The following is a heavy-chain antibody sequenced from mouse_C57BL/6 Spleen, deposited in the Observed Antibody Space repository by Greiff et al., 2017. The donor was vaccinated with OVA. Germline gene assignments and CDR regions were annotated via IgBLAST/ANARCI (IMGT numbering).Heavy chain of an antibody. Sequence: QVQLQQSGPELVKPGASVKISCKASGYAFSSSWMNWVKQRPGKGLEWIGRIYPGDGDTNYNGKFKGKATLTADKSSSTAYMQLSSLTSEDAAVYFCARQGGTVVDYAMDYWGQGTSVTVSS. J-gene: IGHJ4*01. V-gene: IGHV1-82*01. CDR1: GYAFSSSW. D-gene: IGHD1-1*01. CDR2: IYPGDGDT. CDR3: ARQGGTVVDYAMDY.